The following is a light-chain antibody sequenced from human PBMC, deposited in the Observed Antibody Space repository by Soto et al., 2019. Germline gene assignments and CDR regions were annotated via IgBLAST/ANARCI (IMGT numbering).Light chain of an antibody. CDR2: EVS. CDR1: SSDVGGYNY. Sequence: QSALTQPPSASGSPGQSVTISCTGTSSDVGGYNYVSWYQHHPGKAPRLMIYEVSKRPSGVPDRFSGSKSGNTASLTVSGLQAEDEADYYCSSYAGSYTFVVFGGGTKLTVL. V-gene: IGLV2-8*01. J-gene: IGLJ2*01. CDR3: SSYAGSYTFVV.